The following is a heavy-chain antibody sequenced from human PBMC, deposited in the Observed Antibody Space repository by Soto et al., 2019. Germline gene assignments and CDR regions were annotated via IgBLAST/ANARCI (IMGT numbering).Heavy chain of an antibody. CDR2: ISGSGGST. V-gene: IGHV3-23*01. CDR3: AREYSLAVEAPGY. Sequence: PGWSLRLSCAASGFTFSSYAMSWVRQAPGKGLEWVSAISGSGGSTYYADSVKGRFTISRDNSKNTLYLQMNSLRAEDTSVYYFAREYSLAVEAPGYWGQGIPVTGSS. CDR1: GFTFSSYA. J-gene: IGHJ4*02. D-gene: IGHD2-15*01.